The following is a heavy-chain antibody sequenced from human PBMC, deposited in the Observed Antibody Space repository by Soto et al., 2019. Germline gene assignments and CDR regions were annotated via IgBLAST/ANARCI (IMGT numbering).Heavy chain of an antibody. CDR3: ARDSGAFIAAINWFDP. J-gene: IGHJ5*02. CDR2: ISYDGSNK. Sequence: LRLSCAASGFTFSSYAVHWVRQAPGKGLEWVAVISYDGSNKYYADSVKGRFTISRDNSKNTLYLQMNSLRAEDTAVYYCARDSGAFIAAINWFDPWGQGTLVTVSS. D-gene: IGHD6-25*01. V-gene: IGHV3-30-3*01. CDR1: GFTFSSYA.